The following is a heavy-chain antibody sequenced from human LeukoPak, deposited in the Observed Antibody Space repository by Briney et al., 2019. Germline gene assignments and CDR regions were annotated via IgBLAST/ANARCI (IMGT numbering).Heavy chain of an antibody. CDR3: TIIRELYSSGPTRHFQH. CDR2: ISSSSSTI. J-gene: IGHJ1*01. CDR1: GFTFSSYS. V-gene: IGHV3-48*04. Sequence: QPGGSLRLSCAASGFTFSSYSMNWVRQAPGKGLEWVSYISSSSSTIYYADSVKGRFTISRDNAKNSLYLQMNSLRAEDTAVYYCTIIRELYSSGPTRHFQHWGQGTLVTVSS. D-gene: IGHD6-19*01.